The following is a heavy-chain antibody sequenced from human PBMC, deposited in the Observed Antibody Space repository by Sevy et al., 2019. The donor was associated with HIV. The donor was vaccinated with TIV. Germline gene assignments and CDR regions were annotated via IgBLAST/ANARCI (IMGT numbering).Heavy chain of an antibody. V-gene: IGHV3-30*02. J-gene: IGHJ4*02. Sequence: GGSLRLSCAASGFTFSSYGMHWVRQAPGKGLEWVAFIRYDGSNKYYADSVKGRFTISRDNSKKTLYLQMNSLRAEDTAVYYCAKDLGSIAARAGRADYWGQGTLVTVSS. D-gene: IGHD6-6*01. CDR2: IRYDGSNK. CDR1: GFTFSSYG. CDR3: AKDLGSIAARAGRADY.